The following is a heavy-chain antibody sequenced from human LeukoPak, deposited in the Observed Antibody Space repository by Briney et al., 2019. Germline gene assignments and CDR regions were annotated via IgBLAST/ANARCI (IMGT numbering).Heavy chain of an antibody. Sequence: SETLSLTCAVYGGSFSDYYWTWIRQPPGKGLEWIGEINHSGSTNYNPSLKSRITISVDTSKNQFSLKLSSVTAADTAVYYCARDPDCTNGVCSRDYWGQGTLVTVSS. CDR1: GGSFSDYY. CDR3: ARDPDCTNGVCSRDY. J-gene: IGHJ4*02. CDR2: INHSGST. V-gene: IGHV4-34*01. D-gene: IGHD2-8*01.